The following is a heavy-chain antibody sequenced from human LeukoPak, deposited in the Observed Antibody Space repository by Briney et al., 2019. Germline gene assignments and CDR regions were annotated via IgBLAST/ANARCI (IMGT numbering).Heavy chain of an antibody. D-gene: IGHD6-13*01. CDR3: TRVYSSSWYHFLLQAFDI. CDR2: IRGKAYGGTT. Sequence: GGSLRLSCTASGFTFGDYVMSWFRQAPGKGLEWVGFIRGKAYGGTTEYATSVKGRFTISRDDSKSIAYLQMNSLKTEDTAVYYCTRVYSSSWYHFLLQAFDIRGQGTMVTVSS. CDR1: GFTFGDYV. J-gene: IGHJ3*02. V-gene: IGHV3-49*03.